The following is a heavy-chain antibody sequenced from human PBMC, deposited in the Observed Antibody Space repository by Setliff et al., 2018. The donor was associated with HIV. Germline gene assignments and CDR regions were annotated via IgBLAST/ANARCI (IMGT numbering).Heavy chain of an antibody. V-gene: IGHV5-51*01. J-gene: IGHJ6*03. Sequence: GESLKISCKGSGYSFTSYWIGWVRQMPGKGLEWMGIIYPGDSDTRYSPSFQGQVTISADKSISTAYLQWSSLKASDTAVYYCARVSCSSWYSIPRYYYYSMDVWGNGTTVTVSS. CDR2: IYPGDSDT. D-gene: IGHD6-13*01. CDR3: ARVSCSSWYSIPRYYYYSMDV. CDR1: GYSFTSYW.